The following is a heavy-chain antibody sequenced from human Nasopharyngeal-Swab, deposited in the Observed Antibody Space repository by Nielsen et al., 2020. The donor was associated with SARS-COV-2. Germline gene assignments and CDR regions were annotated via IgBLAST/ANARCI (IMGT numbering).Heavy chain of an antibody. J-gene: IGHJ6*02. Sequence: GESLKISCAASGFTFSSYSMNWVRQAPGKGLEWVSAISGSGGSTYYADSVKGRFTISRDNSKNTLYLQMNSLRAEDTAVYYCASSWYDYYYGMDVWGQGTTVTVSS. D-gene: IGHD6-13*01. CDR1: GFTFSSYS. CDR2: ISGSGGST. CDR3: ASSWYDYYYGMDV. V-gene: IGHV3-23*01.